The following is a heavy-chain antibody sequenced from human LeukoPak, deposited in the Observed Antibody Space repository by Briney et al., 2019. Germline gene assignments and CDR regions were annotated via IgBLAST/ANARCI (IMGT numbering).Heavy chain of an antibody. D-gene: IGHD6-13*01. CDR2: IYYTGST. Sequence: PSETLSLTCTVSGGSISSFYWSWIRQPPGKGLEWIGYIYYTGSTNYNSSLKSRVTISVDTSKNQFSLNLSSVTAADTAMYYCARDLGIMRGIAAAGALDYWGQGTLVTVSS. V-gene: IGHV4-59*01. CDR1: GGSISSFY. CDR3: ARDLGIMRGIAAAGALDY. J-gene: IGHJ4*02.